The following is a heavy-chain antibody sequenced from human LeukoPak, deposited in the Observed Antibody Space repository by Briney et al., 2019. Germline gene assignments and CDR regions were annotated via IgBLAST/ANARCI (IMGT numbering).Heavy chain of an antibody. Sequence: PGGSLRLSCAASGFTFSSYAMSWVRQAPGKGLEWVSAISGSGGSTYYADSVKGRFTISRDNSKNTLYLQTNSLRAEDTAVYYCAKPPYSSSWFFFDYWGQGTLVTVSS. D-gene: IGHD6-13*01. CDR2: ISGSGGST. CDR3: AKPPYSSSWFFFDY. J-gene: IGHJ4*02. CDR1: GFTFSSYA. V-gene: IGHV3-23*01.